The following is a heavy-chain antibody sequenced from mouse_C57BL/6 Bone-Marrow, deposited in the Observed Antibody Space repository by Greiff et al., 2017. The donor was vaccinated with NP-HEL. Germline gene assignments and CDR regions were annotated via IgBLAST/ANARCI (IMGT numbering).Heavy chain of an antibody. D-gene: IGHD2-5*01. V-gene: IGHV5-6*01. J-gene: IGHJ4*01. CDR2: ISSGGSYT. CDR3: ARPYYSNYDAMDY. CDR1: GFTFSSYG. Sequence: EVKLMESGGDLVKPGGSLKLSCAASGFTFSSYGMSWVRQTPDKRLEWVATISSGGSYTYYPDSVKGRFTISRDNAKNTLYLQMSSLKSEDTAMYYCARPYYSNYDAMDYWGQGTSVTVSS.